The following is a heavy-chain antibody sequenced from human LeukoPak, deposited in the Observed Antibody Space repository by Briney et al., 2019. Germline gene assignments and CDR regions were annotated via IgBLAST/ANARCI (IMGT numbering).Heavy chain of an antibody. D-gene: IGHD3-16*01. CDR1: GFTVSSNY. J-gene: IGHJ4*02. CDR2: IYSGGSS. V-gene: IGHV3-53*01. Sequence: GGSLRLSCAASGFTVSSNYMSWVRQAPGKGLGWVSVIYSGGSSYYADSVKGRFTLSRDNSKNTLYLQMNSLRAEDTAVYYCARDLVDSGLDYWGQGTLVTVSS. CDR3: ARDLVDSGLDY.